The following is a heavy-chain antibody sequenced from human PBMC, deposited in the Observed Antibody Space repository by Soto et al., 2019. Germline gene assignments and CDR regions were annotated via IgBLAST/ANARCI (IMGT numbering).Heavy chain of an antibody. CDR1: GYTFTSYA. CDR3: ARGIAVAAGANWFDP. V-gene: IGHV1-3*01. CDR2: INAYNGNT. J-gene: IGHJ5*02. D-gene: IGHD6-19*01. Sequence: ASVKVYCKASGYTFTSYAMHLVRQAPGQRLEWMGWINAYNGNTNYSQKLQGRVTITTDTSTSTAYMELRSLRSDDTAVYYCARGIAVAAGANWFDPWGQGTLVTVSS.